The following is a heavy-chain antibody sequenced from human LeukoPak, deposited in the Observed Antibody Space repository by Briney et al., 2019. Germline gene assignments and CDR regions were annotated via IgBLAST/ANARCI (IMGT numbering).Heavy chain of an antibody. CDR1: GGSFSGYY. J-gene: IGHJ4*02. CDR2: INHSGST. V-gene: IGHV4-34*01. CDR3: ARGRSGYGD. D-gene: IGHD3-3*01. Sequence: PSETLSLTCAVYGGSFSGYYWSWIRRPPGKGLEWIGEINHSGSTNYNPSLKSRVTISVDTSKNQFSLKLSSVTAADTAVYYCARGRSGYGDWGQGTLVTVSS.